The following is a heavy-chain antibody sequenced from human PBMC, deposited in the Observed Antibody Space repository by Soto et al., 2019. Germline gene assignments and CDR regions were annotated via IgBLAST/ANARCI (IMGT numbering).Heavy chain of an antibody. D-gene: IGHD1-1*01. CDR3: AKDLWQLTTPDPGSMDV. J-gene: IGHJ6*04. CDR1: GFTFSSYG. CDR2: ISYDGSNK. Sequence: GGSLRLSCAASGFTFSSYGMHWVRQAPGKGLEWVAVISYDGSNKYYADSVKGRFTISRDNSKNTLYLQMNSLRAEDTAVYYCAKDLWQLTTPDPGSMDVWGKGTTVTVSS. V-gene: IGHV3-30*18.